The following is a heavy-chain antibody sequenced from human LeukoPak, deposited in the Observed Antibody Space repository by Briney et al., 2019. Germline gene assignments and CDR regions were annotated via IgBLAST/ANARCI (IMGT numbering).Heavy chain of an antibody. CDR2: IYSSGST. V-gene: IGHV3-53*01. D-gene: IGHD4-23*01. CDR3: ARRGDGGRSFDY. CDR1: RFTFSSYW. J-gene: IGHJ4*02. Sequence: GGSLRLSCAASRFTFSSYWMSWVRQAPGKGLEWVSLIYSSGSTYYADSVKGRFTISRDNSKNTLYLQVNSLRAEDTAVYYCARRGDGGRSFDYWGQGTLVTVPS.